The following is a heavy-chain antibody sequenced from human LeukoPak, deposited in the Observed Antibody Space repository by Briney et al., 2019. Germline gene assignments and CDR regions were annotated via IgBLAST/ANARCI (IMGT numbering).Heavy chain of an antibody. D-gene: IGHD3-22*01. V-gene: IGHV4-59*12. Sequence: SETLSLTCTVSGGSISSYYWSWIRQPPGKGLEWIGYIYYSGSTYYNPSLKSRVTISVDTSKNQFSLKLSSVTAADTAVYYCARERGYYYDSSGYRNWFDPWGQGTLVTVSS. CDR3: ARERGYYYDSSGYRNWFDP. CDR2: IYYSGST. CDR1: GGSISSYY. J-gene: IGHJ5*02.